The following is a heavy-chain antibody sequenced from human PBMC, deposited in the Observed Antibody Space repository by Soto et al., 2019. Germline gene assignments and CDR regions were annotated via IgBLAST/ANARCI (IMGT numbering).Heavy chain of an antibody. CDR3: PRARRLENWFDP. Sequence: KRXETLSLTCPVSGGSLFGDYCTWIRQPAGGGLEWIGRINSDGNTNYSPSLKSRVTMSVDPSRKHFSLNLTSVTAADTASYFCPRARRLENWFDPWGPGIPVTVYS. V-gene: IGHV4-4*07. CDR1: GGSLFGDY. CDR2: INSDGNT. D-gene: IGHD5-12*01. J-gene: IGHJ5*02.